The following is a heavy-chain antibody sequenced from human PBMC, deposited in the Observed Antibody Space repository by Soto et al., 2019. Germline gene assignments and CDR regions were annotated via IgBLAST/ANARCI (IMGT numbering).Heavy chain of an antibody. CDR3: ARVGLGYCISTSCYPTNWFDP. J-gene: IGHJ5*02. D-gene: IGHD2-2*01. CDR1: GGTFSSYA. CDR2: IIPIFGTA. Sequence: QVQLVQSGAEVKKPGSSVKVSCKASGGTFSSYAISWVRQAPGQGLEWMGGIIPIFGTANYAQKFQGRVTITADESMSTAYMELSSLRSEDTAVYYCARVGLGYCISTSCYPTNWFDPWGQGTLVTVSS. V-gene: IGHV1-69*12.